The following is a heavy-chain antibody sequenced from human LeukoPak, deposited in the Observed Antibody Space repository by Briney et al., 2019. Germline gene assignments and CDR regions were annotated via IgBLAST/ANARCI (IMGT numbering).Heavy chain of an antibody. V-gene: IGHV4-59*08. CDR2: IYYSGST. J-gene: IGHJ6*02. Sequence: SETLSLTCTVSGGSITSYYWSWIRQPPGKGLEWIGYIYYSGSTYYNPSLKSRVTISVDTSKNQFSLKLSSVTAADTAVYYCARVSVVRSNYGYYYYYGMDVWGQGTTVTVSS. D-gene: IGHD4-11*01. CDR1: GGSITSYY. CDR3: ARVSVVRSNYGYYYYYGMDV.